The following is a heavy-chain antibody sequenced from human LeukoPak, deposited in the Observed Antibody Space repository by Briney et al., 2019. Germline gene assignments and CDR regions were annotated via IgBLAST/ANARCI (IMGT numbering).Heavy chain of an antibody. CDR1: GYTFTSYG. CDR2: ISAYNGNT. CDR3: ARVETHGLTLDSMYQLPYQPDWFDP. D-gene: IGHD2-2*01. J-gene: IGHJ5*02. Sequence: ASVKVSCKASGYTFTSYGISWVRQAPGQGLEWMGWISAYNGNTNYAQKLQGRVTMTTDTSTSTAYMELRSLRSDDTAVYYCARVETHGLTLDSMYQLPYQPDWFDPWGQGTLVTVSS. V-gene: IGHV1-18*01.